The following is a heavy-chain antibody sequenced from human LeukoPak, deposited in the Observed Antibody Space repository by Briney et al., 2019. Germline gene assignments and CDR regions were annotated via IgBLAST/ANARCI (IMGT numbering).Heavy chain of an antibody. D-gene: IGHD6-13*01. V-gene: IGHV4-59*01. CDR2: IYYSGST. CDR3: ARGAPVGSSWYSEPYYFDY. J-gene: IGHJ4*02. CDR1: GGSISSYY. Sequence: SETLSLTCTVSGGSISSYYWSWIRQPPGKGLEWLGYIYYSGSTNYNPSLKSRVTISVDTSKNQFSLKLSSVTAADTAVYYCARGAPVGSSWYSEPYYFDYWGQGTLVTVSS.